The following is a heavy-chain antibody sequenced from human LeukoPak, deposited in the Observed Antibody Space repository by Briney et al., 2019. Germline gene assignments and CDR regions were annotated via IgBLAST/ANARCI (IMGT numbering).Heavy chain of an antibody. D-gene: IGHD3-22*01. V-gene: IGHV3-30*18. CDR2: ISYDGSNK. CDR1: GFTFSRYG. J-gene: IGHJ4*02. CDR3: AKDQAIGDDSSGYVPDY. Sequence: GGSLRLSCAASGFTFSRYGMHWVRQAPGKGLEWVAVISYDGSNKYYADDVKGRFTISRDNSKNTLYLQMNSLRTEDTAAYYCAKDQAIGDDSSGYVPDYWGQGTLVTVSS.